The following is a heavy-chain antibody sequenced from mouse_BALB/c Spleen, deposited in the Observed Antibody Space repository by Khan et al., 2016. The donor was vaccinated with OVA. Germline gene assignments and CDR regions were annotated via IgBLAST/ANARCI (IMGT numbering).Heavy chain of an antibody. CDR2: INPSNGYT. D-gene: IGHD2-14*01. Sequence: QVQLQQSGAELARPGASVKMSCKASGYTFTSYTIHWIKERPGQGLEWIGYINPSNGYTNYNQKFKDKAKLTTDKSSTTAYLQMSSLTSDDSAVYTCVRDGAYHRNDGWFAYWGQGTLVTVSA. J-gene: IGHJ3*01. V-gene: IGHV1-4*01. CDR1: GYTFTSYT. CDR3: VRDGAYHRNDGWFAY.